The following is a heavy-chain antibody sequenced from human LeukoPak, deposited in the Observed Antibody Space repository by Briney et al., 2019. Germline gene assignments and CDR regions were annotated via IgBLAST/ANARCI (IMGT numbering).Heavy chain of an antibody. Sequence: GGSLRLSCAASGFTFDDYAMHWVRQAPGKGLEGVSGISWNSGSIGYADSVKGRFTISRDNAKNSLYLQMNSLRAEDTALYYCAKEHCSGGSCYDGALIEWGQGTLVTVSS. J-gene: IGHJ4*02. V-gene: IGHV3-9*01. CDR2: ISWNSGSI. D-gene: IGHD2-15*01. CDR3: AKEHCSGGSCYDGALIE. CDR1: GFTFDDYA.